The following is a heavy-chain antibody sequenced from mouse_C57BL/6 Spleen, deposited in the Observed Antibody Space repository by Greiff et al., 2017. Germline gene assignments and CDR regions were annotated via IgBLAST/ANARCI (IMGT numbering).Heavy chain of an antibody. J-gene: IGHJ2*01. Sequence: QVTLKVSGPGILQPSQTLSLTCSFSGFSLSTSNMGIGWIRQPSGKGLEGLAHIWWNDDKYYNPSLKSRLTISKDTSNNQVFLKITRVDTADTATYYCSLIDQLGRYFDYWGQGTTLTVSS. CDR3: SLIDQLGRYFDY. V-gene: IGHV8-5*01. D-gene: IGHD4-1*02. CDR1: GFSLSTSNMG. CDR2: IWWNDDK.